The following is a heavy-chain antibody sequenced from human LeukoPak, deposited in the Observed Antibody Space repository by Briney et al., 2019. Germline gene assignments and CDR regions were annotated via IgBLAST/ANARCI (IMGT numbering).Heavy chain of an antibody. CDR3: ARGRSGEWLRFDY. Sequence: ASVKVSCKASGYTFTDSYMHWVRRAPGQGLEWMGRINPNSGGTNYAQKFQGRVTMTRDTSISTAYMELSRLKSDDTAVYYCARGRSGEWLRFDYWGQGTLVTVSS. CDR2: INPNSGGT. CDR1: GYTFTDSY. D-gene: IGHD5-12*01. J-gene: IGHJ4*02. V-gene: IGHV1-2*06.